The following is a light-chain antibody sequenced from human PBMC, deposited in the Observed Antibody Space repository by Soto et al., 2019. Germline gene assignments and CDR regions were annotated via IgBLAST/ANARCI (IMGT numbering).Light chain of an antibody. CDR2: GTS. J-gene: IGKJ1*01. Sequence: DIQMTQSPSSLSASVGARVTITCRTSQAIGNSVNWYQQKPGKAPNLLVYGTSTLQSGVPFRFSGSGSGTDFTLTISSAPREDFATDYGQQSFASSWTFGQGTKVEIK. CDR3: QQSFASSWT. V-gene: IGKV1-39*01. CDR1: QAIGNS.